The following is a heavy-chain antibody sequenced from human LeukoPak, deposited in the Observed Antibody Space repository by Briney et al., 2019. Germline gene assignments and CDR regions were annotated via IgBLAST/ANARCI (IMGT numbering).Heavy chain of an antibody. CDR2: ITGSGGTT. CDR3: ARPKGSSWLLDY. J-gene: IGHJ4*02. V-gene: IGHV3-23*01. CDR1: GFTVSSYA. D-gene: IGHD6-13*01. Sequence: GGSLRLSCAASGFTVSSYAMTWVRQAPGKGLEWVSGITGSGGTTYYADSVKGRFTISRDNSKNTLYLQMNSLRAEDTAVYYCARPKGSSWLLDYWGQGTLVTVSS.